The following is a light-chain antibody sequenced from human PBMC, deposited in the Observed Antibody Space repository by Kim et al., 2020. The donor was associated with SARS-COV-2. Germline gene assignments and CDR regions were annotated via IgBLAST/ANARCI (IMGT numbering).Light chain of an antibody. CDR1: QSVSTY. Sequence: EIVLTQSPAPLSLSPGERATLSCRASQSVSTYLAWYQQKPGQAPRLLIYDASNRATGIPARFSGSGSGTDFTLTISSLEPEDFAVYYCQQRYNWPPITFGQGTRLEIK. CDR3: QQRYNWPPIT. V-gene: IGKV3-11*01. J-gene: IGKJ5*01. CDR2: DAS.